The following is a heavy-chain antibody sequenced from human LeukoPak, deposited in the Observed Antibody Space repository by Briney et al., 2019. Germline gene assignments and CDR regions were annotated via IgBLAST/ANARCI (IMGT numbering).Heavy chain of an antibody. V-gene: IGHV3-21*01. CDR3: ARAKRQQLVLGNWFDP. J-gene: IGHJ5*02. CDR2: ISSSRSYI. CDR1: GFTFRSFS. D-gene: IGHD6-13*01. Sequence: GGSLRLSCAASGFTFRSFSMNGVRQAPRKGLEWVSSISSSRSYIYYADSMKGRFTISRDNAKNSLYLQMNSLRAEDTAVYYCARAKRQQLVLGNWFDPWGQGTLVTVSS.